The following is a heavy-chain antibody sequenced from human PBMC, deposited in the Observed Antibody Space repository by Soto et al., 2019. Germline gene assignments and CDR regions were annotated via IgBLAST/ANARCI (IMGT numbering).Heavy chain of an antibody. Sequence: QVQLVQSGAEVKKPGASVKVSCKASGYTFTSYGISWVRQAPGQGLEWMGWISAYNGNTNYAQKLQGRVTMTTDTSTSTAYMDLRSLRSDDTAGYYCARVVPPYYYDSSGYYYPDYWGQGTLVTVSS. V-gene: IGHV1-18*04. CDR3: ARVVPPYYYDSSGYYYPDY. D-gene: IGHD3-22*01. CDR1: GYTFTSYG. CDR2: ISAYNGNT. J-gene: IGHJ4*02.